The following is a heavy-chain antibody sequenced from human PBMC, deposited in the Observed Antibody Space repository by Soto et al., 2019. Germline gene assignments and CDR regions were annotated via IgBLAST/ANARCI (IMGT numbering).Heavy chain of an antibody. V-gene: IGHV1-3*01. Sequence: ASVKVSCKASGYTFTRYTMHWVRQAPGQRLEWMGWISAGNGDTKYSQKFQGRVTLTRDTSATTAYMELSSLRSDDTAVYYCAREYGSSWYDYFDHWGQGTLVTVSS. CDR1: GYTFTRYT. CDR3: AREYGSSWYDYFDH. D-gene: IGHD6-13*01. CDR2: ISAGNGDT. J-gene: IGHJ4*02.